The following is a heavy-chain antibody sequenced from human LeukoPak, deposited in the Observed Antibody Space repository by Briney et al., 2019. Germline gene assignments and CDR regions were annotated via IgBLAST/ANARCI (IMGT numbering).Heavy chain of an antibody. J-gene: IGHJ4*02. CDR1: GGSISSDDYY. CDR3: ARERKYGSETLRRLDY. D-gene: IGHD3-10*01. Sequence: SETLSLTCTVSGGSISSDDYYWSWIRQPPGKGLEWIGYISYSGNAYYNPSLKSRVTISVDTSKNQFSLKLSSVTVADSAVYYCARERKYGSETLRRLDYWGQGTLVTVSS. V-gene: IGHV4-30-4*01. CDR2: ISYSGNA.